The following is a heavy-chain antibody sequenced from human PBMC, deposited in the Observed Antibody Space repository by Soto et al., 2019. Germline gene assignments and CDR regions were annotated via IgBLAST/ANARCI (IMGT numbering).Heavy chain of an antibody. V-gene: IGHV3-30*18. CDR2: TSYDGSNK. Sequence: GGSLRLSCAASGFTFSNYGMHWVRQAPGKGLEWVAVTSYDGSNKYYADSVKGRFTISRDNAKNTLYLQMNSLRAEDTAVYYCAKDWASTTSCYPLPCYYGMDVWGQGTTVTVSS. J-gene: IGHJ6*02. D-gene: IGHD2-2*01. CDR1: GFTFSNYG. CDR3: AKDWASTTSCYPLPCYYGMDV.